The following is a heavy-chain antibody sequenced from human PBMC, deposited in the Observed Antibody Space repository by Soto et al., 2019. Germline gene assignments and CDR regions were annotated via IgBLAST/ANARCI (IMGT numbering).Heavy chain of an antibody. V-gene: IGHV1-8*01. CDR2: MNPNSGNT. CDR3: ARGAGDYVWGSYRYRDDAFDI. Sequence: GASVKVSCKASGYTFTSYDINWVRQATGQGLEWMGWMNPNSGNTGYAQKFQGRVTMIRNTSISTAYMELSSLRSEDTAVYYCARGAGDYVWGSYRYRDDAFDIWGQGTMVTVS. D-gene: IGHD3-16*02. CDR1: GYTFTSYD. J-gene: IGHJ3*02.